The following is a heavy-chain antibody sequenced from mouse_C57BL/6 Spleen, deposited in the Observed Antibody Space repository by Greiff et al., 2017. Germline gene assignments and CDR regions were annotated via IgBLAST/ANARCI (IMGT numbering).Heavy chain of an antibody. D-gene: IGHD2-4*01. CDR2: ISDGGSYT. V-gene: IGHV5-4*03. J-gene: IGHJ4*01. CDR1: GFTFSSYA. CDR3: ASGRDYDYTYAMDY. Sequence: EVMLVESGGGLVKPGGSLKLSCAASGFTFSSYAMSWVRQTPEKRLEWVATISDGGSYTYYPDNVKGRFTISRDNAKNNLYLQMSHLKSEDTAMYYCASGRDYDYTYAMDYWGQGTSVTVSS.